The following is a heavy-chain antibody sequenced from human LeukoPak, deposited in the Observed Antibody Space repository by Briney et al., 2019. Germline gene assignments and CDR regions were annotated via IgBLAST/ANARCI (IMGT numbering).Heavy chain of an antibody. V-gene: IGHV1-46*01. CDR2: INPSGGST. CDR1: GYIFSSYY. D-gene: IGHD6-19*01. Sequence: ASVKVSCKASGYIFSSYYMHWVRQAPGQGLEWMGIINPSGGSTTYAQRFQCRVTMARDTSTRTVYMELSSLRSEDTAVYYCAKDGSPYSSRYFDYWGQGTLVTVSS. CDR3: AKDGSPYSSRYFDY. J-gene: IGHJ4*02.